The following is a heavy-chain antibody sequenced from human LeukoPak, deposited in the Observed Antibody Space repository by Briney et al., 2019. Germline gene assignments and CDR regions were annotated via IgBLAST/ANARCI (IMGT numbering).Heavy chain of an antibody. Sequence: ASVKVSCKASGYTFTGYYMHWVRQAPGQGLEWMGRINPNSGGTNYAQKLQGRVTMTTDTSTSTAYMELRSLRSDDTAVYYCARVWSDFATYYGDSYNWFDPWGQGTLVTVSS. D-gene: IGHD4-17*01. CDR2: INPNSGGT. V-gene: IGHV1-2*06. CDR3: ARVWSDFATYYGDSYNWFDP. CDR1: GYTFTGYY. J-gene: IGHJ5*02.